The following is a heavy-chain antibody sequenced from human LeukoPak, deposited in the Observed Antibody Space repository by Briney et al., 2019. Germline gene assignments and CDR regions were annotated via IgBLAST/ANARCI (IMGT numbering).Heavy chain of an antibody. J-gene: IGHJ6*02. CDR2: INPSGGST. Sequence: GASVKVSCKASGYTFTSYYMHWVRQAPGQGLEWMGIINPSGGSTSYAQKFQGRVTMTRDTSTSTVYMELSSLRSEDTAVYYCAREIGYCSGGSCGYSMDVWGQGTTVTVSS. CDR3: AREIGYCSGGSCGYSMDV. V-gene: IGHV1-46*01. CDR1: GYTFTSYY. D-gene: IGHD2-15*01.